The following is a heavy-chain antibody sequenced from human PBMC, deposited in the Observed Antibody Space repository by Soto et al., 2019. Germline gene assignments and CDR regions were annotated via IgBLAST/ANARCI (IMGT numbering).Heavy chain of an antibody. D-gene: IGHD4-4*01. Sequence: QVQLVQSGAEVKKPGSSVKVSCKASGGTFSSYTISWVRQAPGQGLEWMGRIIPILGIANYAQKFQGRVTITADKSTSTADMELSSLRSEDTAVYYCARGMTTYHFDYWGQGTLVTVSS. V-gene: IGHV1-69*02. CDR1: GGTFSSYT. CDR2: IIPILGIA. CDR3: ARGMTTYHFDY. J-gene: IGHJ4*02.